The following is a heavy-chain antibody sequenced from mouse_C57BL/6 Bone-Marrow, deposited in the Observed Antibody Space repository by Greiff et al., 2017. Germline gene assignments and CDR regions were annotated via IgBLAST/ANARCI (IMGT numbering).Heavy chain of an antibody. CDR2: IYPGDGDT. J-gene: IGHJ2*01. D-gene: IGHD4-1*01. CDR1: GYAFSSSW. Sequence: QVQLQQSGPELVKPGASVKISCKASGYAFSSSWMNWVKQRPGKGLEWIGRIYPGDGDTNYNGKFKGKATLTADKSSSTAYMQLSSLTSEDSAVYFCARGELGPHYFDYWGQGTTLTVSS. CDR3: ARGELGPHYFDY. V-gene: IGHV1-82*01.